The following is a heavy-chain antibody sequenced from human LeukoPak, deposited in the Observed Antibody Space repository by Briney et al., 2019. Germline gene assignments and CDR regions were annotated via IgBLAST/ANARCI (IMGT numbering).Heavy chain of an antibody. Sequence: GRSLRLSCAASGFTFSSYGMHWVRQAPGKGLEWVAVISYDGSNKYYADSVKGRFTISRDNSKNTLYLQMNSLRAEDTAVYYCATDAFDICGQGTMVTVSS. V-gene: IGHV3-30*03. J-gene: IGHJ3*02. CDR1: GFTFSSYG. CDR3: ATDAFDI. CDR2: ISYDGSNK.